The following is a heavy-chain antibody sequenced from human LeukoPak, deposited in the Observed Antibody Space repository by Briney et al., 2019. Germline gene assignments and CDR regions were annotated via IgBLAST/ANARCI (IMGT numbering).Heavy chain of an antibody. CDR2: ISGSGGST. Sequence: GGSLRLSCAASGFTFSSYAMSWVRQAPGKGLEWVSAISGSGGSTYYADSVKGRFTISRDNSKNTLYLQMNSLRAEDTAVYYCAKEGGPGVVVVAATPAPPYYFDYWGQGTLVTVSS. CDR1: GFTFSSYA. V-gene: IGHV3-23*01. D-gene: IGHD2-15*01. CDR3: AKEGGPGVVVVAATPAPPYYFDY. J-gene: IGHJ4*02.